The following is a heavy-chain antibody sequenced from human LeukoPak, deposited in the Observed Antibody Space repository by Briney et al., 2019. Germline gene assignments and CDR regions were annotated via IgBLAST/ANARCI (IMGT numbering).Heavy chain of an antibody. CDR2: ISSSSTYK. CDR3: ARDLTAVTTAYFHH. D-gene: IGHD4-17*01. J-gene: IGHJ1*01. CDR1: GFTFSTYS. V-gene: IGHV3-21*01. Sequence: PGGSLRLSCAASGFTFSTYSMNWVRQAPGKGLEWVASISSSSTYKYYADSVKGRFTTSRDNAKNSLYLQVNTLRAEDTAVYYCARDLTAVTTAYFHHWGQGTLVTVSS.